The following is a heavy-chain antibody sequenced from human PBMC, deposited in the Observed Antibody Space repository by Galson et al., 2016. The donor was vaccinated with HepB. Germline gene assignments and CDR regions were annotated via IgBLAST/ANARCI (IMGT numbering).Heavy chain of an antibody. V-gene: IGHV3-53*01. CDR2: IYSGGTT. CDR1: GFTVSSNY. D-gene: IGHD2/OR15-2a*01. CDR3: AREDSFPYAFDI. J-gene: IGHJ3*02. Sequence: SLRLSCAASGFTVSSNYMSWVRQAPGKGLEWVSVIYSGGTTYYADSVKGRFTVSRDNSKNTLYLQMNSLRAEDTAVYYCAREDSFPYAFDIWGQGTMVTVSS.